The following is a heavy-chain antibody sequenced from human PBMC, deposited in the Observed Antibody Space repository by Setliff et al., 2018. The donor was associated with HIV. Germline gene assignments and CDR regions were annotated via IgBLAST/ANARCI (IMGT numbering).Heavy chain of an antibody. Sequence: PGGSLRLSCVASGYNFGGYSMEWVRQAPGKGLEWVAAISHDAAIKYYADSVKGRFTISRDNSKNTLYLQMNSLRVEDTGVYFCARESFGGSTWALGDSWGQGALVTVSS. CDR1: GYNFGGYS. D-gene: IGHD2-15*01. CDR2: ISHDAAIK. J-gene: IGHJ4*02. CDR3: ARESFGGSTWALGDS. V-gene: IGHV3-30*04.